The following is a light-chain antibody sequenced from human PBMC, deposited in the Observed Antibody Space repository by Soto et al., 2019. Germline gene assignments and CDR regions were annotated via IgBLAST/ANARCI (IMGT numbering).Light chain of an antibody. Sequence: EIVLTHYPGTLSLSPGEIATLSCRSSQSVSSSYLAWYQQKPGQAPRLLIYGASSRATGIPDRFSGSGSGTDFTLTISRLEPEDFEVYYCQQYGSSPLTFGGGTELDIK. J-gene: IGKJ4*01. V-gene: IGKV3-20*01. CDR3: QQYGSSPLT. CDR1: QSVSSSY. CDR2: GAS.